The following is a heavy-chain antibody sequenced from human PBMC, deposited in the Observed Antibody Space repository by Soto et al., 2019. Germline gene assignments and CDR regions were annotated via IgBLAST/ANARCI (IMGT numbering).Heavy chain of an antibody. CDR2: IAYTGIT. D-gene: IGHD5-12*01. CDR3: AREGFSGYEALDY. V-gene: IGHV4-59*01. CDR1: GGPIRSYY. J-gene: IGHJ4*02. Sequence: QVHLQASGPGLLKPSETLSLTCSVSGGPIRSYYLSWVRQAPGKGLEWIAYIAYTGITGYNPSLRSRVTIAGDTSPSVFSLKMTSVTAADTAVYYCAREGFSGYEALDYWGQGILVTVSS.